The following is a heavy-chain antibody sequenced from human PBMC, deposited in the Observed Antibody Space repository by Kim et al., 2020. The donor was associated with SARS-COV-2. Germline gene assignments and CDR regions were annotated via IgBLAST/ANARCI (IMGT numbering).Heavy chain of an antibody. D-gene: IGHD2-2*01. V-gene: IGHV3-23*01. J-gene: IGHJ4*02. Sequence: ADSVKGRFTISKDNAKNTLYLQMNSLSAEDTAVYYCAKGVLVVPAASFDYWGQGTLVTVSS. CDR3: AKGVLVVPAASFDY.